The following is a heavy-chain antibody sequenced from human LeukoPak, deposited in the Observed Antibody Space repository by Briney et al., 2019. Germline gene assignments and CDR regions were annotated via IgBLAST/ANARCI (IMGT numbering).Heavy chain of an antibody. Sequence: HEASVKVSCKASGGTFSSYAINWVRQAPGQGLEWMGGIIPIFDTTNYAQRFQGRVTITADESTSTAYMELNSLRSEDTAVYYCARRWGPHCSSTSCYWRDWYFDLWGRGTLVTVSS. CDR3: ARRWGPHCSSTSCYWRDWYFDL. CDR1: GGTFSSYA. J-gene: IGHJ2*01. D-gene: IGHD2-2*01. V-gene: IGHV1-69*13. CDR2: IIPIFDTT.